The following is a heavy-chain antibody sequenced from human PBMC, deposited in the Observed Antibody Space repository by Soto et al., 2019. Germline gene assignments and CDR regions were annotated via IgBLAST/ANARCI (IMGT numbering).Heavy chain of an antibody. CDR3: ARGIRNYYGVDV. CDR2: IKGDGSSA. J-gene: IGHJ6*02. V-gene: IGHV3-74*01. Sequence: GGSLRLSCSASGFTFSTYWMHWVRQAPGTGLEWVSRIKGDGSSASYADSAEGRFTISRDNAKNTVYLQMNSLGAEDTAVYWCARGIRNYYGVDVWGQGTTVTVSS. CDR1: GFTFSTYW.